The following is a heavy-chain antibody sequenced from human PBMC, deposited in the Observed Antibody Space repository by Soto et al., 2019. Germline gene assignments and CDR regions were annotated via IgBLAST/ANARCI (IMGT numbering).Heavy chain of an antibody. V-gene: IGHV3-21*01. CDR2: ISSSSSYI. J-gene: IGHJ6*02. Sequence: GGSLRLSCAASGFTFSSYSMNWVRQAPGKGLEWVSSISSSSSYIYYAGSVKGRFTISRDNAKNSLYLQMNSLRAEDTAVYYCARAYSSSWYGAYYYYYYGMDVWGQGTTVTVSS. CDR3: ARAYSSSWYGAYYYYYYGMDV. D-gene: IGHD6-13*01. CDR1: GFTFSSYS.